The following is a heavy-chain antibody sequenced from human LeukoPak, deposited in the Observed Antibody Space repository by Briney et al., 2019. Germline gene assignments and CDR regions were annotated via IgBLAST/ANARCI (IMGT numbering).Heavy chain of an antibody. V-gene: IGHV3-23*01. CDR2: ISGSGGST. D-gene: IGHD2-2*01. CDR1: GFTFSSYA. J-gene: IGHJ4*02. CDR3: AKDPSNCSSTSCNYFDY. Sequence: GGSLRLSCAASGFTFSSYAMSWVAPAPGKGLEWVSAISGSGGSTYYAAYVRGRFTISRDNSKNTLYLQMNSLRAEDTAVYYCAKDPSNCSSTSCNYFDYWGQGTLVTVSS.